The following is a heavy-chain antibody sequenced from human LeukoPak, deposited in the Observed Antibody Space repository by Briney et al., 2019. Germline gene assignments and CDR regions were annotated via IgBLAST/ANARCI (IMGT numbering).Heavy chain of an antibody. J-gene: IGHJ6*02. CDR1: GFTVSSNY. Sequence: PGGSLRLSCAASGFTVSSNYMSWVRQAPGKGLEWVSVIYSGGSTYYADSVKGRFTISRDNSKNTLYLQMNSLRAEDTAVYYCAKGLGSSPYYYGMDVWGQGTTVTVSS. CDR3: AKGLGSSPYYYGMDV. D-gene: IGHD2-15*01. CDR2: IYSGGST. V-gene: IGHV3-66*01.